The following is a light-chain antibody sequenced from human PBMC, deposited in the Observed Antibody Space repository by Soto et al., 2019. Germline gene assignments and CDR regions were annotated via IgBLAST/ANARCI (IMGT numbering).Light chain of an antibody. J-gene: IGLJ1*01. V-gene: IGLV2-11*01. CDR1: YSDVGTFYF. CDR2: DVT. Sequence: QAVLTQPRSVSGSPGQSVTISCTGSYSDVGTFYFVSWYQQYPGKGPKLIIYDVTERPSGVPDRFSGSKSGNTASLTISGLQAEDEAHYYCSSYARSYPYLFGSGTKVTVL. CDR3: SSYARSYPYL.